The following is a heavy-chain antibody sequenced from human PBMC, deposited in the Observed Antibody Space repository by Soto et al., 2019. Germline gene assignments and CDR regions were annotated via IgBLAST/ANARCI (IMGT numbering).Heavy chain of an antibody. CDR2: ISSSSSYT. D-gene: IGHD3-22*01. CDR1: GFTFSDYY. CDR3: ARLGPGGGYYYWFDP. V-gene: IGHV3-11*03. Sequence: PGGSLRLSCAASGFTFSDYYMSWIRQAPGKGLEWVSYISSSSSYTNYADSVKGRFTISRDNAKNSLYLQMNSLRAEDTAAYYCARLGPGGGYYYWFDPWGQGTLVTVSS. J-gene: IGHJ5*02.